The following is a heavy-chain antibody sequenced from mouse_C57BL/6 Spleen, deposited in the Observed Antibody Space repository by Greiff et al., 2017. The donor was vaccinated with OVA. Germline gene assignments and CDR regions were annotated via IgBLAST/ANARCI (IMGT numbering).Heavy chain of an antibody. J-gene: IGHJ4*01. CDR2: IYPGGGYT. CDR3: ARKTAQAMVMDY. V-gene: IGHV1-63*01. Sequence: VKLQESGAELVRPGTSVKMSCKASGYTFTNYWIGWAKQRPGHGLEWIGDIYPGGGYTNYNEKFKGKATLTADKASSTAYMQFSSLTSEDSAIYYCARKTAQAMVMDYWGQGTSVTVSS. D-gene: IGHD3-2*02. CDR1: GYTFTNYW.